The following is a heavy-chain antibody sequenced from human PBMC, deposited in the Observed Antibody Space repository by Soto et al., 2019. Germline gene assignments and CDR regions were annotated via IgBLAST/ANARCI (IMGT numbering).Heavy chain of an antibody. CDR1: GGTFSSYT. J-gene: IGHJ4*02. D-gene: IGHD3-22*01. CDR2: IIPILGIA. Sequence: SVKVSCKAPGGTFSSYTISWVRQAPGQGLEWMGRIIPILGIANYAQKFQGRVTITADKSTSTAYMELSSLRSEDTAVYYCARGASARYYYDSSGYLDYWGQGTLVTVSS. CDR3: ARGASARYYYDSSGYLDY. V-gene: IGHV1-69*02.